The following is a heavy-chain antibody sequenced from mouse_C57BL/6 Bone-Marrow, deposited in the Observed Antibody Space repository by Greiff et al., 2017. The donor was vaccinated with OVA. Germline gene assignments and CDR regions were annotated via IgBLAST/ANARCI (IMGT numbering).Heavy chain of an antibody. CDR2: INPSSGYT. V-gene: IGHV1-7*01. J-gene: IGHJ2*01. CDR3: AVLLRVDY. Sequence: VQLQQSGAELAQPGASVKLSCTASGYTFTSYWMHWVKQRPGQGLEWIGYINPSSGYTKYNQKFKDKAKLTADKSSSTAYMQLSSLTYEDSAVYYCAVLLRVDYWGQGTTLTVSS. D-gene: IGHD1-1*01. CDR1: GYTFTSYW.